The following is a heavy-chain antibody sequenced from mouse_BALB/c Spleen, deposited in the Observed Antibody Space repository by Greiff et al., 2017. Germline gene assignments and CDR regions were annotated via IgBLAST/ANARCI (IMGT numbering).Heavy chain of an antibody. V-gene: IGHV1S81*02. CDR2: INPSNGRT. Sequence: VQLQQPGAELVKPGASVKLSCKASGYTFTSYWMHWVKQRPGQGLEWIGEINPSNGRTNYNEKFKSKATLTVDKSSSTAYMQLSSLTSEDSAVYYCARGIITTVVALYAMDYWGQGTSVTVSS. D-gene: IGHD1-1*01. J-gene: IGHJ4*01. CDR3: ARGIITTVVALYAMDY. CDR1: GYTFTSYW.